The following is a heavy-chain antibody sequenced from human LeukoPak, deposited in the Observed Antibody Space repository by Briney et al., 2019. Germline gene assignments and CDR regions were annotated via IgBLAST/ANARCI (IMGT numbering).Heavy chain of an antibody. D-gene: IGHD3-16*01. Sequence: SETLSLTCTVSGGSISSSSYYWGWIRQPPGKGLEWIGSIYYSGSTYYNPSLKSRVTISVDTSKNQFSLELSSVTAADTAVYYCARGRFAAKYYYYYYMDVWGKGTTVTVSS. CDR3: ARGRFAAKYYYYYYMDV. CDR2: IYYSGST. J-gene: IGHJ6*03. V-gene: IGHV4-39*07. CDR1: GGSISSSSYY.